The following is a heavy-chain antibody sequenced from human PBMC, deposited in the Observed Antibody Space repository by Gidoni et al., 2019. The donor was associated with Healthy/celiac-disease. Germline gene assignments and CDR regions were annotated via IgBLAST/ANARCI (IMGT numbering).Heavy chain of an antibody. Sequence: EVQLVESGGGLVQPGGSLRLSCAASGFTFSNAWMSWVRQAPGKGLEWVGRIKSKTDGGTTDYAAPVKGRFTISRDDSKNTLYLQMNSLKTEDTAVYYCTTDPADYGGNSGPGSRAFDIWGQGTMVTVSS. V-gene: IGHV3-15*01. D-gene: IGHD4-17*01. J-gene: IGHJ3*02. CDR1: GFTFSNAW. CDR3: TTDPADYGGNSGPGSRAFDI. CDR2: IKSKTDGGTT.